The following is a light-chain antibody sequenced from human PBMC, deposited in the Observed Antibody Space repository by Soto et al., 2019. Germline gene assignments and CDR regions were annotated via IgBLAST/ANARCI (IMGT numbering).Light chain of an antibody. CDR2: GAS. CDR3: QQYGSSPT. CDR1: QSVSSSY. Sequence: DIVLTQSPGTLSLSPGERATLSCRASQSVSSSYLAWYQHKPGQAPRLLIYGASSRATGIPDRFSGSGSGTDFTFTISRREHEDFAVYYCQQYGSSPTFGQGTKVEIK. V-gene: IGKV3-20*01. J-gene: IGKJ1*01.